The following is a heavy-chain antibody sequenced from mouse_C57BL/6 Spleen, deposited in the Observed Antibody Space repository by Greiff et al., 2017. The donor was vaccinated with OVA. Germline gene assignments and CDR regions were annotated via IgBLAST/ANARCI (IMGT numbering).Heavy chain of an antibody. V-gene: IGHV1-5*01. J-gene: IGHJ3*01. Sequence: VQLQQSGTVLARPGASVKMSCKTSGYTFTSYWMHWVKQRPGQGLEWIGAIYPGNSDTSYNQKFKGKAKLTAVTSASTAYMELSSLTNEDSAVYYGTRYYGSSYTSWFAYWGQGTLVTVSA. CDR2: IYPGNSDT. CDR3: TRYYGSSYTSWFAY. D-gene: IGHD1-1*01. CDR1: GYTFTSYW.